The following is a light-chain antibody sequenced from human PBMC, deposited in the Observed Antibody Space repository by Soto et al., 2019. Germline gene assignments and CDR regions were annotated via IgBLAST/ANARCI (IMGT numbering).Light chain of an antibody. J-gene: IGLJ2*01. V-gene: IGLV1-40*01. CDR3: QSYDSSLSGWEV. CDR2: CNS. Sequence: QSVLTQPPSVSGAPGQRVTISCTGSSSNIGAGYDVHWYQQLPGTAPKLLIYCNSNRPSGVPDRFSGSKSGTSASLAIAGLQADDEADYYCQSYDSSLSGWEVFGGGTKVTVL. CDR1: SSNIGAGYD.